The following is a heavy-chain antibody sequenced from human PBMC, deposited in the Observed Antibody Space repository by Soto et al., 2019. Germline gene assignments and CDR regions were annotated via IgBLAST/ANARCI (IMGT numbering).Heavy chain of an antibody. CDR1: GFTFSSYS. Sequence: EVQLVESGGGLVQPGGSLRLSCAASGFTFSSYSMNWVRQAPGKGLEWVSYISSSSSTIYYADSVKGRFTISRDNAKNSLYLQMISLRDEDTAVYYCARDGSGTAMVEDAFDIWGQGTMVTVSS. V-gene: IGHV3-48*02. J-gene: IGHJ3*02. CDR3: ARDGSGTAMVEDAFDI. CDR2: ISSSSSTI. D-gene: IGHD5-18*01.